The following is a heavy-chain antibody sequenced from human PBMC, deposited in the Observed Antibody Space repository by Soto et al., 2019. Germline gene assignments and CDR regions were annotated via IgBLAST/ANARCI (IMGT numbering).Heavy chain of an antibody. D-gene: IGHD1-7*01. CDR3: ARDLIPELPHYYYYMDV. J-gene: IGHJ6*03. CDR2: ISAYNGNT. V-gene: IGHV1-18*01. Sequence: ASVKVSCKASGYTFTSYGISWVRQAPGQGLEWVGWISAYNGNTNYAQKLQGRVTMTTDTSTSTAYMELRSLRSDDTAVYYCARDLIPELPHYYYYMDVWGKGTTVTVSS. CDR1: GYTFTSYG.